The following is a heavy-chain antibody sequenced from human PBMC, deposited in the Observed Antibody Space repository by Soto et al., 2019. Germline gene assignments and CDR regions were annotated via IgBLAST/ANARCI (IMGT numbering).Heavy chain of an antibody. D-gene: IGHD1-26*01. CDR2: IRSKANSYAT. CDR1: GFTFSGSA. Sequence: GGSLRLSCAASGFTFSGSAMHWVRQASGKGLEWVGRIRSKANSYATAYAASVKGRFTSSRDDSKNTAYLQMNSLKTEDTAVYYCTRGLYSGSYYWFDPWGQGTLVTVSS. CDR3: TRGLYSGSYYWFDP. V-gene: IGHV3-73*01. J-gene: IGHJ5*02.